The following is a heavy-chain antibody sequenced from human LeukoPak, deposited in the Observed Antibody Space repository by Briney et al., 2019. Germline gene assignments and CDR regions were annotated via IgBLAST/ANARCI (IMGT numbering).Heavy chain of an antibody. V-gene: IGHV3-23*01. D-gene: IGHD3-9*01. CDR1: GFTFNNYA. CDR3: AKNEYYDILTGYFLFDY. J-gene: IGHJ4*02. Sequence: GGSLRLSCAASGFTFNNYAMSWVRQAPGKGLEWVSAISGSGGSAYYADSVKGRFTISRDNSKNTLYLQMNSLRAEDTAIYYCAKNEYYDILTGYFLFDYWGQGTLVTVSS. CDR2: ISGSGGSA.